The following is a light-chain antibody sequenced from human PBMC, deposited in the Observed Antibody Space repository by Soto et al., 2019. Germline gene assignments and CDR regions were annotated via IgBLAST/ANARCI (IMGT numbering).Light chain of an antibody. Sequence: DIQMTQSPSSLSASVGDRVTITCRASQSINSYLNWYQQKPGKDPKLLIYGASSLQSGVPSRFSGSGSGTDFTLTISSLQPEDFATYYCQQSNSPPYTFGQGTKLEI. CDR1: QSINSY. V-gene: IGKV1-39*01. CDR3: QQSNSPPYT. J-gene: IGKJ2*01. CDR2: GAS.